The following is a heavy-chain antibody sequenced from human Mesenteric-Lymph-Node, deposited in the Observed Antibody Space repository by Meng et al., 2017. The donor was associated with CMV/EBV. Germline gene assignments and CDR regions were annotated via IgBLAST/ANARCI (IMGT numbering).Heavy chain of an antibody. CDR1: GFTFSSYW. CDR2: ISSDGSST. CDR3: ARELYCSSTSCYGVYYGMDV. D-gene: IGHD2-2*01. J-gene: IGHJ6*02. Sequence: GESLKISCAASGFTFSSYWMHWVRQAPGKGLVWVSRISSDGSSTNYADSVKGRFTISRDNAKNTLYLQVNSLGADDTAVYYCARELYCSSTSCYGVYYGMDVWGQGTTVTVSS. V-gene: IGHV3-74*01.